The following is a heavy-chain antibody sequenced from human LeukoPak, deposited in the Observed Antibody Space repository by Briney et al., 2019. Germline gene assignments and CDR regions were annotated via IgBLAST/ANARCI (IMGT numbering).Heavy chain of an antibody. CDR3: AADPGGYCSSTSCYGGFDP. J-gene: IGHJ5*02. CDR1: GFTFTSSA. V-gene: IGHV1-58*02. Sequence: TSVKVSCNASGFTFTSSAMQWVRQARGQRLEWIGWIVVGSGNTNYAQKFQERVTITRDMSTSTAYMELSSLRSEDTAVYYCAADPGGYCSSTSCYGGFDPWGQGTLVTVSS. D-gene: IGHD2-2*01. CDR2: IVVGSGNT.